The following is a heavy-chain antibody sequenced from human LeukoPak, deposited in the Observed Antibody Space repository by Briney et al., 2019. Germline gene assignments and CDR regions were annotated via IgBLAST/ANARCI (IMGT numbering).Heavy chain of an antibody. CDR2: IRSKAYGGTT. V-gene: IGHV3-49*04. CDR3: TSFTMVRGVAEKTHDY. D-gene: IGHD3-10*01. J-gene: IGHJ4*02. Sequence: PGGSLRLSCTASGFTFGNYAMSWVRQAPGKGLEWVGFIRSKAYGGTTEYAASVKGRFTISRDDSKSIAYLQMNSLKTEDTAVYYCTSFTMVRGVAEKTHDYWGQGTLVTVSS. CDR1: GFTFGNYA.